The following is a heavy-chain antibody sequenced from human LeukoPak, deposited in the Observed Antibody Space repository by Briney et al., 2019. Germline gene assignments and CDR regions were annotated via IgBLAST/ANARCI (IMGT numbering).Heavy chain of an antibody. V-gene: IGHV3-23*01. Sequence: PGGSLRLSCAASGFTFSSYAMSWVRHAPEKGLEWVSAISSSGGSTYYADSVKGRFTISRDNSKNTLYLQMNSLRAEDTAVYYCAKGPQAYCSGGTCYLDYWGQGTLVTVSS. D-gene: IGHD2-15*01. CDR2: ISSSGGST. CDR3: AKGPQAYCSGGTCYLDY. CDR1: GFTFSSYA. J-gene: IGHJ4*02.